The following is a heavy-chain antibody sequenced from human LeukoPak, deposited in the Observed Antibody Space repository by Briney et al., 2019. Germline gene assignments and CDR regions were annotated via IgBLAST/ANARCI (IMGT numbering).Heavy chain of an antibody. Sequence: PGGSLRLSCAASGFTFSSYWMTWARQVPGKGLEWVANINKDGSERNYADSLKGRFTISRDNAMSSLFLQMDSLRAEDTGVYYCARDQNGYCNHGSCYGGDYWGQGTLVAVSS. J-gene: IGHJ4*02. CDR3: ARDQNGYCNHGSCYGGDY. CDR2: INKDGSER. D-gene: IGHD2-15*01. CDR1: GFTFSSYW. V-gene: IGHV3-7*01.